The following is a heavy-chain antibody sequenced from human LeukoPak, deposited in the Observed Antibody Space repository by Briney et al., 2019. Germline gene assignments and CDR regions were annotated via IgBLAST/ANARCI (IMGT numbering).Heavy chain of an antibody. Sequence: PSETLSLTCTVSGGSISSDSYCWAWIRQPPGKGLEWIASIYYSGSTYYNPSLKSRVTISVDTSRTQFSLKLSSVTAADTAVYYCASLAVAGLSEGYWGQGTLVIVSS. CDR2: IYYSGST. D-gene: IGHD6-19*01. CDR3: ASLAVAGLSEGY. CDR1: GGSISSDSYC. J-gene: IGHJ4*02. V-gene: IGHV4-39*01.